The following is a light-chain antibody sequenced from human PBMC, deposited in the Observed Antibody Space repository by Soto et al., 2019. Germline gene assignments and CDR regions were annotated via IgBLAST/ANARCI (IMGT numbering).Light chain of an antibody. CDR1: SSNIGAGYD. J-gene: IGLJ2*01. CDR3: QSYDSSLSVS. V-gene: IGLV1-40*01. Sequence: QSVLTQPPSVSGAPGQRVTISCTGSSSNIGAGYDVHWYQQLLGTAPKLLIYGNSNRPSGVPDRFSGSKSGTSASLAITGLQAEDEADYYCQSYDSSLSVSFGGGTKLTVL. CDR2: GNS.